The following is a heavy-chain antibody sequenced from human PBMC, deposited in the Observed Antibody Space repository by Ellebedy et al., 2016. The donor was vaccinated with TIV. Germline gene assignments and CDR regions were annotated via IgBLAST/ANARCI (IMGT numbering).Heavy chain of an antibody. CDR2: INGDGSNI. Sequence: PGGSLRLSCAASGFPFSSSWVHWVRQVPGTGLVWVARINGDGSNIGYADSVKGRFTISRDNAKSTLYLQMNSLRAEDTAVYYGARDPYNRNGPFDYWGQGTLVTVSS. J-gene: IGHJ4*02. CDR3: ARDPYNRNGPFDY. D-gene: IGHD1-20*01. CDR1: GFPFSSSW. V-gene: IGHV3-74*01.